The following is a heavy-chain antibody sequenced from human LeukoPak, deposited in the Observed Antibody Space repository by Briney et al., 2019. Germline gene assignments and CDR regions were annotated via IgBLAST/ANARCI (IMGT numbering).Heavy chain of an antibody. CDR2: INHSGST. V-gene: IGHV4-34*01. J-gene: IGHJ4*02. CDR3: VRGLGYFEN. CDR1: GGSFSGYY. D-gene: IGHD3-10*01. Sequence: PSETLSLTCAVYGGSFSGYYWSWIRQPPGKGLEWIGEINHSGSTNYNPSLKSRVTISVDTSKNQVSLKLTSVTDADTAVYYCVRGLGYFENWGQGTLVTVSS.